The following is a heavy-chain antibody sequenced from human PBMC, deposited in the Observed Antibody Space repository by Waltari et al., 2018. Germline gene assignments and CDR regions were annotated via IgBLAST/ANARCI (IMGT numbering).Heavy chain of an antibody. CDR3: AREGLKRGLDWFDP. J-gene: IGHJ5*02. CDR1: GYTFTSYA. Sequence: QVQLVQSGAEVKKPGASVKVSCKASGYTFTSYAMHWVRQAPGQRLEWMGGINAGNGNTKYSQKFQGRVTITRDTSASTAYMELSSLRSEDTAVYYCAREGLKRGLDWFDPWGQGTLVTVSS. V-gene: IGHV1-3*01. CDR2: INAGNGNT. D-gene: IGHD3-16*01.